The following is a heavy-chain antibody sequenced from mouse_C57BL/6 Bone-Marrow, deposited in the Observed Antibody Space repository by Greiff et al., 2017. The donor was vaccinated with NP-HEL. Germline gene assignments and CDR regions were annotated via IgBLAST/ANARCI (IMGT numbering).Heavy chain of an antibody. V-gene: IGHV7-3*01. J-gene: IGHJ3*01. CDR2: IRNKANGYTT. CDR1: GFTFTDYY. Sequence: EVMLVESGGGLVQPGGSLSLSCAASGFTFTDYYMSWVRQPPGKALEWLGFIRNKANGYTTEYSASVKGRFTISRDNSQSILYLQMNALRAEDSATYYCARYTSRTGTWFAYWGQGTLVTVSA. D-gene: IGHD4-1*01. CDR3: ARYTSRTGTWFAY.